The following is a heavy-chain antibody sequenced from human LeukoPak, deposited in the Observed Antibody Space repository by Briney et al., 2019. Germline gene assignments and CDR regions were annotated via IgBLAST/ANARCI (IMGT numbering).Heavy chain of an antibody. CDR1: GFTFSSYA. CDR2: ISGSGGST. CDR3: AKGPILLWFGELPYFDY. D-gene: IGHD3-10*01. J-gene: IGHJ4*02. Sequence: AGGSLRLSCAASGFTFSSYAMSWVRQAPGKGLEWVSAISGSGGSTYYADSVKGRFTISGDNPKNTLYLQMNSLRAEDTAVYYCAKGPILLWFGELPYFDYWGQGTLVTVSS. V-gene: IGHV3-23*01.